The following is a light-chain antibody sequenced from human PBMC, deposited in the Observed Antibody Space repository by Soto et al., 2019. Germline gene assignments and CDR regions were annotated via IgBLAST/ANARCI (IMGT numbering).Light chain of an antibody. CDR2: RAS. V-gene: IGKV3-15*01. Sequence: EIVMTQAPATLSVPPGESATLSCRASQYIYSNVAWYQHRPGQAPRLLIYRASTRATGIPARFSGSGSGTEFTLTISSLQSEDFTVYSCLQYHNLWALGQGTKVDIK. J-gene: IGKJ1*01. CDR3: LQYHNLWA. CDR1: QYIYSN.